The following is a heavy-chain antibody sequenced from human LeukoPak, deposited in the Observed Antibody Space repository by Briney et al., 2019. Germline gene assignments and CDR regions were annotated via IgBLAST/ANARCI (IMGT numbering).Heavy chain of an antibody. D-gene: IGHD5-24*01. J-gene: IGHJ4*02. Sequence: GASVKVSCKASGYTFSNYGISWLRQAPGQGLEWMGWINPNSGGTNYAQKFQGRVTMTRDTSISTAYMELSRLRSDDTAVYYCAREETGWLHSLSFDYWGQGTLVTVSS. CDR2: INPNSGGT. CDR1: GYTFSNYG. V-gene: IGHV1-2*02. CDR3: AREETGWLHSLSFDY.